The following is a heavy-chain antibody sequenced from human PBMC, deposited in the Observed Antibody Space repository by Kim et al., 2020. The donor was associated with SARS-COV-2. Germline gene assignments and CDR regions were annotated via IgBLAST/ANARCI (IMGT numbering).Heavy chain of an antibody. CDR3: ARGYDILSFMDV. Sequence: YNRSIKRRVTISADTSKNQSHLKLSSVTAADTAVYYCARGYDILSFMDVWGQGTTVTVSS. D-gene: IGHD3-9*01. V-gene: IGHV4-39*06. J-gene: IGHJ6*02.